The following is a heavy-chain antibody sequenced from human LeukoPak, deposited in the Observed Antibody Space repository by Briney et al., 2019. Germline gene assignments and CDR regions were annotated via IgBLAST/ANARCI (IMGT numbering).Heavy chain of an antibody. CDR2: IKSEGEGATT. V-gene: IGHV3-15*01. CDR1: GFSIGTAW. Sequence: GGSLRLSCVSSGFSIGTAWMSWFRQAPGKGLEWLGHIKSEGEGATTDYAAPAKGRFDISRDDSKNMIYLQMSSLKIDDTAIYYCIAHFPYFYGFDVWGKGTTVTVSS. J-gene: IGHJ6*04. CDR3: IAHFPYFYGFDV. D-gene: IGHD3-3*02.